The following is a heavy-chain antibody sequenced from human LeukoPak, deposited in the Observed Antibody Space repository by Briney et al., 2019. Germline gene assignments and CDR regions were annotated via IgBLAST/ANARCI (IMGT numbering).Heavy chain of an antibody. J-gene: IGHJ5*02. V-gene: IGHV3-30*18. Sequence: GRSLRLSCAASGFTFSSYGMHWVRQAPGKGLEWVAVISYDGSNKYYADSVKGRFTISRDNSKNTLYLQMNSLRAEDTAVYYCAKDGQSSVLYCSSTSCSLPPPPHWFDPWGQGTLVTVSS. CDR3: AKDGQSSVLYCSSTSCSLPPPPHWFDP. CDR1: GFTFSSYG. D-gene: IGHD2-2*01. CDR2: ISYDGSNK.